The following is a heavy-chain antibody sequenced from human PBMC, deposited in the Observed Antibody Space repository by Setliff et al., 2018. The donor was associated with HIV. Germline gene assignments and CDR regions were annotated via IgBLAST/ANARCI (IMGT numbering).Heavy chain of an antibody. CDR2: ISPDGGST. D-gene: IGHD1-1*01. CDR3: ARARKGDWNLSYWFDP. CDR1: GFSFNTYW. J-gene: IGHJ5*02. Sequence: GGSLRLSCAASGFSFNTYWMHWVRQAPGKGPMWVSRISPDGGSTTQADSVKGRFTISRDNAKNSLYLQMNSLRAEDTAVYYCARARKGDWNLSYWFDPWGQGTLVTVSS. V-gene: IGHV3-74*01.